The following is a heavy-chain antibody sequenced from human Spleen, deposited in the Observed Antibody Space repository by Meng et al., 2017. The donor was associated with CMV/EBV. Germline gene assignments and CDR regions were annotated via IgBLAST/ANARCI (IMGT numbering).Heavy chain of an antibody. CDR1: GYTFTNYG. CDR2: ISPYDGP. CDR3: ARDLEYCSSTSCFEDCFDP. D-gene: IGHD2-2*01. V-gene: IGHV1-18*01. Sequence: ASVKVSCKASGYTFTNYGISWVRQAPGRGLEWIGWISPYDGPNYARNLRGRVTLTTDTSTTTAYMELRSLRSDDTAVYYCARDLEYCSSTSCFEDCFDPWGQGTLVTVSS. J-gene: IGHJ5*02.